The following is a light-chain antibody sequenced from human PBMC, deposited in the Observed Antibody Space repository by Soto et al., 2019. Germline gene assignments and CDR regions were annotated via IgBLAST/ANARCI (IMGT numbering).Light chain of an antibody. CDR1: SSDVGGYNY. CDR3: SSYTSSSTRV. CDR2: DVS. J-gene: IGLJ1*01. V-gene: IGLV2-14*01. Sequence: QSVLTQPASVSGSPGQSITFSCTGTSSDVGGYNYVSWYQQHPGKAPKLVIFDVSDRPSGVSNRFSGSKSGNTASLTISGLQAEDEADYYCSSYTSSSTRVFGTGTKLTVL.